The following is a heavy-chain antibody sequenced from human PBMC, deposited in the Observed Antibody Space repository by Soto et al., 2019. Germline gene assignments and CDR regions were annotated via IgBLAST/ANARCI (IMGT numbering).Heavy chain of an antibody. CDR1: GFTFSSYA. V-gene: IGHV3-23*01. Sequence: EVQLLESGGGLLQPGGSLRLSCAASGFTFSSYAMIWVRQAPGKGLEWVSAISGSGGSTYYADSVKGRFTISRYNSKKTLYLQMNSLRAEDTAVYYCARDQALDYWGQGTLVTVSS. CDR3: ARDQALDY. CDR2: ISGSGGST. J-gene: IGHJ4*02.